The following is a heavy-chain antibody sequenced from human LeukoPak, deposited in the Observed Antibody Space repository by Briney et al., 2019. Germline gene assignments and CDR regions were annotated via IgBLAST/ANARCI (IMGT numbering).Heavy chain of an antibody. V-gene: IGHV4-39*01. J-gene: IGHJ6*02. D-gene: IGHD3-22*01. CDR1: GGSISSSSYY. CDR3: ASSFDNSGFLELRYYYGMDV. Sequence: SETLSLTCTVSGGSISSSSYYWGWIRQPPGKGLEWIGSIYYSGNTYYNPSLKSRVTISVDTSKNQFSLKLSSVTAADTAVYYCASSFDNSGFLELRYYYGMDVWGQGTTVTVSS. CDR2: IYYSGNT.